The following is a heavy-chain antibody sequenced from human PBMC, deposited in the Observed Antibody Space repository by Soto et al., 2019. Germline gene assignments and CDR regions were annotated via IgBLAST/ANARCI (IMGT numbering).Heavy chain of an antibody. CDR3: ARGRVSLAVPAAIGLNGMDV. CDR2: INPNSGGT. Sequence: QVQLVQSGAEVKKPGASVKVSCKASGYTFTGYYMHWVRQAPGQGLEWMGWINPNSGGTNYAQKFQGRVTMTRDTTISTAYMELGRLRSDDTAVYYCARGRVSLAVPAAIGLNGMDVWGQGTTVTVSS. D-gene: IGHD2-2*01. J-gene: IGHJ6*02. V-gene: IGHV1-2*02. CDR1: GYTFTGYY.